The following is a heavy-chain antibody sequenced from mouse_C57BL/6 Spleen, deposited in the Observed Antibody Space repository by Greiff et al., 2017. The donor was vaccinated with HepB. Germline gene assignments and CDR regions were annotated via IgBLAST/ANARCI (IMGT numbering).Heavy chain of an antibody. D-gene: IGHD3-2*02. Sequence: EVQLVESGGGLVKPGGSLKLSCAASGFTFSSYAMSWVRQTPEKRLEWVATISDGGSYTYYPDNVKGRFTISRDNAKNNLYLQMSHLKAEDTAMYYCAREGQLRLRKAGDYFDYWGQGTTLTVSS. V-gene: IGHV5-4*01. CDR1: GFTFSSYA. J-gene: IGHJ2*01. CDR3: AREGQLRLRKAGDYFDY. CDR2: ISDGGSYT.